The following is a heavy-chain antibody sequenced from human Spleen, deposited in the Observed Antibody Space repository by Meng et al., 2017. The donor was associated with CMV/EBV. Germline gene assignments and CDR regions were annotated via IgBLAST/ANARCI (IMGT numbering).Heavy chain of an antibody. CDR3: AAVRVQLQPTASGMINNQYFDF. Sequence: GYYWAFIRQAPGKGLQWIGEITHRGGSRYNPSLKSRLTISRDTSKSKFSLNLYSVTAADTGVYYCAAVRVQLQPTASGMINNQYFDFWGQGGLVTVSS. J-gene: IGHJ4*02. V-gene: IGHV4-34*01. D-gene: IGHD3-16*01. CDR1: GYY. CDR2: ITHRGGS.